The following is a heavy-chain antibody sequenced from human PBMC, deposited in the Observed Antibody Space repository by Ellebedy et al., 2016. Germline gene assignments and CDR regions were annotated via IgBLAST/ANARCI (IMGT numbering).Heavy chain of an antibody. CDR2: TYYRSKWYN. Sequence: SQTLSLTCAISGDSVSRNSAAWNWIRQSPSRGLEWLGRTYYRSKWYNDYAVSVKSRITINPDTSKNQFSLQLNSVTPEDTAVYYCARAERADSSSWYPYGMDVWGQGTTVTVSS. D-gene: IGHD6-13*01. CDR3: ARAERADSSSWYPYGMDV. V-gene: IGHV6-1*01. CDR1: GDSVSRNSAA. J-gene: IGHJ6*02.